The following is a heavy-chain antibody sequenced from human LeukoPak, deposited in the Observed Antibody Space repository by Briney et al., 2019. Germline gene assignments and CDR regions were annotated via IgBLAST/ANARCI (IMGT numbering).Heavy chain of an antibody. CDR2: INHSGRT. Sequence: PSETLSLTCAVYGGSFSGYYWSWLRQPPGKGLEWIGEINHSGRTNYNPSLKSRVTISVDTSKNQFSLKLSSVTAADTAVYYCARVAATVTTSPFDYWGQGTLVTVSS. CDR3: ARVAATVTTSPFDY. V-gene: IGHV4-34*01. CDR1: GGSFSGYY. J-gene: IGHJ4*02. D-gene: IGHD4-17*01.